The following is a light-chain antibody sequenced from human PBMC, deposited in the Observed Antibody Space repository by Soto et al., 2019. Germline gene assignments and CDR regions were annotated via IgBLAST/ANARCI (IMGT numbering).Light chain of an antibody. Sequence: IVLTQSPATLSLSPGERAALSCRASQSVSTSLAWYQHKPGQAPRLIIYDASKRAPGIPARFSGSGSGTDFTLTISSPEPEDFAVYYCQGRDVWPTFGQGTKVEIK. CDR3: QGRDVWPT. J-gene: IGKJ1*01. CDR2: DAS. V-gene: IGKV3-11*01. CDR1: QSVSTS.